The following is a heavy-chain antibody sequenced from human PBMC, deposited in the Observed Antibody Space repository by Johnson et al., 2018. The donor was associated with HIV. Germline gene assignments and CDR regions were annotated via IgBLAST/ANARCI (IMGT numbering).Heavy chain of an antibody. CDR2: IAWNGATT. CDR1: GFTFDEHG. V-gene: IGHV3-20*04. CDR3: ARDPSLDAFDI. J-gene: IGHJ3*02. Sequence: VQLVESGGGVVRPGESLRLSCAASGFTFDEHGMSWVRQAPGKGLEWVSGIAWNGATTGYADSVKGRFTISRDNVKNSLYLQMNSLRAEDTAVYFCARDPSLDAFDIWGQGTMVTVAS.